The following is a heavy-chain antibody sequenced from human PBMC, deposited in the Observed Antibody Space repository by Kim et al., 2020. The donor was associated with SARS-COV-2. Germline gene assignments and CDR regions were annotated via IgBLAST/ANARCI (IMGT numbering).Heavy chain of an antibody. Sequence: GGSLRLSCAAAGFTFDDYSMQWVRQVPGKGLEWVAGISWNGADIGYACSVKGRVTMSRDNAKNSLHLPMNSLRPEDTALYYCVKDRAAMWRDAFDGWGQGTMVTVS. V-gene: IGHV3-9*01. CDR1: GFTFDDYS. J-gene: IGHJ3*01. CDR3: VKDRAAMWRDAFDG. D-gene: IGHD6-13*01. CDR2: ISWNGADI.